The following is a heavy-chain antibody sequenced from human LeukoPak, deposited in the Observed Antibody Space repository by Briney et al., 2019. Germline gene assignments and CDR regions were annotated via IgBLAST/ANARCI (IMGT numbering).Heavy chain of an antibody. CDR2: INHSGST. Sequence: SETLSLTCAVYGGSFRGYYWSWIRQAPGKGLEWVWEINHSGSTNYNPALKIRVTISVATSKSQFSLTLSSVTGADTAVYYCAGGDIVVVPAAFYYYYYMDVWGKGSTVTVSS. CDR1: GGSFRGYY. D-gene: IGHD2-2*01. J-gene: IGHJ6*03. CDR3: AGGDIVVVPAAFYYYYYMDV. V-gene: IGHV4-34*01.